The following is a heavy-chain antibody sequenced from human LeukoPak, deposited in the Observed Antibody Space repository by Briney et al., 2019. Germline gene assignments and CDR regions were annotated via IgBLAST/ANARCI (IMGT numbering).Heavy chain of an antibody. CDR2: ISSSSSYI. V-gene: IGHV3-21*01. J-gene: IGHJ4*02. CDR3: ARVISAAGIDY. D-gene: IGHD6-13*01. CDR1: GFTFSSYS. Sequence: GGSLRLSCEASGFTFSSYSMNWVRQAPGKGLEWVSSISSSSSYIYYADSVKGRFSISRDNAKNSLYLQMNSLRAEDTAVYYCARVISAAGIDYWGQGTLVTVSS.